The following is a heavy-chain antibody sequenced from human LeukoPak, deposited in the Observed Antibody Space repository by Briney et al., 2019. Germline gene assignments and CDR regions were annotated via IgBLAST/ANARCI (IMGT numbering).Heavy chain of an antibody. CDR1: GFRFSTYG. D-gene: IGHD3-22*01. Sequence: PGGSLRLSCAASGFRFSTYGVHWVRQAPGKGLEWVALISYDGSTKYYADSVTGRFTISRDNSKNTLYLQMNSLRIEDTAVYYCARGYYYDSSAYPAYFDHWGQGTLVTVSS. V-gene: IGHV3-30-3*01. J-gene: IGHJ4*02. CDR2: ISYDGSTK. CDR3: ARGYYYDSSAYPAYFDH.